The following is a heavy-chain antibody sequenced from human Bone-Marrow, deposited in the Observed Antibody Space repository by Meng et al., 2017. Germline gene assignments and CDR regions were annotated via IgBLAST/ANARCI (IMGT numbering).Heavy chain of an antibody. Sequence: QVQLQESGPGLVRPSETPSLTCTVSGGSVSSGSYYWSWIRQHPGKGLEWIGYVYYSGSTNYNPSLKSRVTISVDTSKNQFSLKLSSVTAADTAVYYCARARQQLVRNVYYFDYWGQGTLVTVSS. CDR2: VYYSGST. V-gene: IGHV4-61*01. D-gene: IGHD6-13*01. CDR3: ARARQQLVRNVYYFDY. CDR1: GGSVSSGSYY. J-gene: IGHJ4*02.